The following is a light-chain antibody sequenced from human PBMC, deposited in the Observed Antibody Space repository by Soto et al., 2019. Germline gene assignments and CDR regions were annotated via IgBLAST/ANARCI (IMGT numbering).Light chain of an antibody. V-gene: IGKV3-15*01. CDR3: QKYDSAPT. CDR2: GAS. Sequence: EIVMTQSPATLSVSPGERATLSCRASQSVSSDLAWYQQKPGQAPRLLIYGASTRATGIPARFSGSGSGTEFTLTISSLQPEDVASYYCQKYDSAPTFGPGTKVDI. J-gene: IGKJ1*01. CDR1: QSVSSD.